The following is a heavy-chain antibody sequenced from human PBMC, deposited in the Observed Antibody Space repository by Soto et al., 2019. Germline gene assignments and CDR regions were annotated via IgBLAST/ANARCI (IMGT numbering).Heavy chain of an antibody. CDR1: GGTFSSYA. V-gene: IGHV1-69*06. D-gene: IGHD2-21*02. Sequence: GASVKVSCKASGGTFSSYAISWVRQAPGQGLEWMGGIIPIFGTANYAQKFQGRVMITADKSTSTAYMELSSLRSEDTAVYYCARDFPNLAIGGDLSWFDPWGQGTLVTVSS. CDR3: ARDFPNLAIGGDLSWFDP. J-gene: IGHJ5*02. CDR2: IIPIFGTA.